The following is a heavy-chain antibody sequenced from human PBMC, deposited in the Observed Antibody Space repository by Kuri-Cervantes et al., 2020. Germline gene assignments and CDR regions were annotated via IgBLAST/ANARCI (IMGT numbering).Heavy chain of an antibody. Sequence: GESLKISCAASGFTFSSYAMHWVRQAPGKGLEYVSAISSNGGSTYYANSVKGRFTISRDNSKNTLYLQMNSLRAEDTAVYYCARDVADRSWYLGYYYYGMDVWGQGTTVTVSS. CDR1: GFTFSSYA. CDR2: ISSNGGST. D-gene: IGHD6-13*01. V-gene: IGHV3-64*01. J-gene: IGHJ6*02. CDR3: ARDVADRSWYLGYYYYGMDV.